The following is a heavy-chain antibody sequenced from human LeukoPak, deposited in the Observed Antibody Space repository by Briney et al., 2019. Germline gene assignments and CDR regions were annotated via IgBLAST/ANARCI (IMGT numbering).Heavy chain of an antibody. V-gene: IGHV3-33*06. J-gene: IGHJ4*02. CDR3: AKDLGSGWYYFDN. CDR2: IWYDGSEK. Sequence: GGSRRLSCAASGFTFRTYGMHWVRQAPGKGLEWVAVIWYDGSEKYYADSVKGRFTISRDNFKNTLYLQMDSLRVEDTAVYYCAKDLGSGWYYFDNWGQGPLVTVSS. CDR1: GFTFRTYG. D-gene: IGHD6-19*01.